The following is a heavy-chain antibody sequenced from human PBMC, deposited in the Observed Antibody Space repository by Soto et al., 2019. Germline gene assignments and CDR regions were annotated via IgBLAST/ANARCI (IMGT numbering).Heavy chain of an antibody. V-gene: IGHV2-26*01. D-gene: IGHD3-10*01. CDR1: DFSVNSPKMG. Sequence: SGPTLVNPTETLTLTCTVSDFSVNSPKMGVSWIRQPPGKALEWLAHIFSNGEKSYQTSLKSRLSISKDTSKSLVVLTMTAMDPVDTATYYCAHVSITFSRFDPWGQGALVTVSS. CDR2: IFSNGEK. J-gene: IGHJ5*02. CDR3: AHVSITFSRFDP.